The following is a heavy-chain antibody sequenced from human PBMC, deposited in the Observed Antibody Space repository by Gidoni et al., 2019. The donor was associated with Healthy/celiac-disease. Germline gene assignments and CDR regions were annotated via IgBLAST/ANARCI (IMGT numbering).Heavy chain of an antibody. CDR3: AKVSLSSGWYPFDY. Sequence: EVQLVESGGGLVQPGRSLRLSCAASGFTFDDYAMHWVRQAPGKGLEWVSGISWNSGSIGYADSVKGRFTISRDNAKNSLYLQMNSLRAEDTALYYCAKVSLSSGWYPFDYWGQGTLVTVSS. CDR1: GFTFDDYA. J-gene: IGHJ4*02. D-gene: IGHD6-19*01. V-gene: IGHV3-9*01. CDR2: ISWNSGSI.